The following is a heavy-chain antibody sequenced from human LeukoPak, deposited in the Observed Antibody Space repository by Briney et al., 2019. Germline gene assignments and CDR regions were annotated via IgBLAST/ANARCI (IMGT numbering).Heavy chain of an antibody. V-gene: IGHV4-61*02. CDR2: IYTSGST. CDR1: GDSISSGTYY. J-gene: IGHJ4*02. D-gene: IGHD3-16*01. Sequence: SHTLSLTCTVSGDSISSGTYYWSWIRQPAGKGLEWIGRIYTSGSTNYNPSLKSRVTISVDTSKNQFSLKLSSVTAADTAVYYCARAFRPHFDYWGQGTLVTVSS. CDR3: ARAFRPHFDY.